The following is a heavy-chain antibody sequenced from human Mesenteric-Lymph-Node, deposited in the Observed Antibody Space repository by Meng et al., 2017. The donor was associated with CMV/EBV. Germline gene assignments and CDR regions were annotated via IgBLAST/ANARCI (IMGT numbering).Heavy chain of an antibody. CDR2: ITGNDGRT. CDR1: GFPFSVYA. Sequence: GESLKISCAASGFPFSVYAMSWVRQAPGKGLEWISAITGNDGRTFYADSVKGRFTVSRDNSKNTLFLQMNSLRAEDTATYYCAKCITSCQTRAFDMWGQGTMVTVSS. V-gene: IGHV3-23*01. D-gene: IGHD3-10*01. J-gene: IGHJ3*02. CDR3: AKCITSCQTRAFDM.